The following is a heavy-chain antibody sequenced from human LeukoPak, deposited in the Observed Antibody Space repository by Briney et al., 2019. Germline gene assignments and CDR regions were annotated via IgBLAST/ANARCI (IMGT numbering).Heavy chain of an antibody. CDR2: IYYSGST. CDR1: GGSISSGDYY. CDR3: ARTNLIGDSYMDV. D-gene: IGHD3-10*01. V-gene: IGHV4-30-4*01. Sequence: PSQTLSLTCTVSGGSISSGDYYWSWIRQPPGKGLEWIGYIYYSGSTYYNPSLKSRVTISVDTSKNQFSLKLSSVTAADTAVYYCARTNLIGDSYMDVWGKGTTVTVSS. J-gene: IGHJ6*03.